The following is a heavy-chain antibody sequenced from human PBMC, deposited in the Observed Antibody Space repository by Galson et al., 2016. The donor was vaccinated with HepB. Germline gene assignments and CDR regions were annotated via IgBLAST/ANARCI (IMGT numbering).Heavy chain of an antibody. J-gene: IGHJ3*02. Sequence: SVKVSCKASGGTFNKFAITWVRQAPGQGLEWMGGILPMTDTVDYAQKLQGRVTITADKSTSTAYMELSSLRSEDTAVYNCASASFIEYRKTRSEDAFDIWGQGTRVTVSS. D-gene: IGHD2/OR15-2a*01. V-gene: IGHV1-69*06. CDR1: GGTFNKFA. CDR2: ILPMTDTV. CDR3: ASASFIEYRKTRSEDAFDI.